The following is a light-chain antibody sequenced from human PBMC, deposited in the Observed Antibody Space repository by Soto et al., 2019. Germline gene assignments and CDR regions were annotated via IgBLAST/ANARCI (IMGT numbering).Light chain of an antibody. J-gene: IGKJ5*01. CDR2: AAS. CDR3: QQLHGYPIT. V-gene: IGKV1-9*01. Sequence: ILLTQSPSSLSASVGDRGTIAFRASQGIDTTLAWYQQKPWKAPKLLIYAASNFQSGVPSRFSGSGSGTHFTPTISSLQPEDFATYYCQQLHGYPITFGRGTRLEIK. CDR1: QGIDTT.